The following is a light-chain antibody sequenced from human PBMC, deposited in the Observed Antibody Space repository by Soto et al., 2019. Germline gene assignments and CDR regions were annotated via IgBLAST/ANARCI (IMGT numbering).Light chain of an antibody. V-gene: IGKV1-39*01. CDR1: QSISNY. J-gene: IGKJ4*01. Sequence: DIQMTQSPSSLSASVGDRVTITCRASQSISNYLNWYQHKAGKAPKVLIYAASSLQRGVPSRFSGSGSGTDFTLIISSLQPEDFATYYCQQSYTAPLTFGGGTKVDIK. CDR3: QQSYTAPLT. CDR2: AAS.